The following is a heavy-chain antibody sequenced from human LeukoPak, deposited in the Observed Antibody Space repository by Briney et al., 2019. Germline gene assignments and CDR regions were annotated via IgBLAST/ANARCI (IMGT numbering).Heavy chain of an antibody. Sequence: SETLSLTCTVSGGSISSGDYYWSWIRQPPGKGLEWIGYIYYSGSTYYNPSLKSRVTISVDTSKNQFSLKLSSVTAADTAVYYCARAPRSERGSGTSDAFDIWGQGTMVTVSS. V-gene: IGHV4-30-4*01. CDR3: ARAPRSERGSGTSDAFDI. CDR2: IYYSGST. J-gene: IGHJ3*02. D-gene: IGHD3-10*01. CDR1: GGSISSGDYY.